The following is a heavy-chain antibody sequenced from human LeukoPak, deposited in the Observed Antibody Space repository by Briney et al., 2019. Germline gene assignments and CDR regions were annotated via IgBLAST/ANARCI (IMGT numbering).Heavy chain of an antibody. CDR3: AKALVSGNTWPARWFDP. D-gene: IGHD5/OR15-5a*01. J-gene: IGHJ5*02. Sequence: GGSLRLSCAASGFTFSSYEMNWVRQAPGQGLEWVSYISSSGSSTHYADSVKGRFTISRDNSKNTSHLQMNSLRAEDTAVYYCAKALVSGNTWPARWFDPWGQGTLVTVSS. CDR1: GFTFSSYE. CDR2: ISSSGSST. V-gene: IGHV3-48*03.